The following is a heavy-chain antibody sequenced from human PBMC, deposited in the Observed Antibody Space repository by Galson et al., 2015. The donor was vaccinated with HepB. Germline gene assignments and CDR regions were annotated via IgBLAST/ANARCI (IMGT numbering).Heavy chain of an antibody. Sequence: QSGAEVKKPGESLKISCKASGDTSSNYWIAWVRQMPGKGLEWMGIIYLDDSDTTYSPSFKGHVTFAADKSLSTAYLEWGSLRASDTAMYYCARRRYVVGSTSNWVDPWGQGTLVIVTS. CDR2: IYLDDSDT. J-gene: IGHJ5*02. V-gene: IGHV5-51*01. CDR3: ARRRYVVGSTSNWVDP. D-gene: IGHD2-15*01. CDR1: GDTSSNYW.